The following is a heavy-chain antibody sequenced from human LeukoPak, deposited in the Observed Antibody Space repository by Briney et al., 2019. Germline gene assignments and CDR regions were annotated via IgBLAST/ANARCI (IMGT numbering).Heavy chain of an antibody. D-gene: IGHD3-10*01. V-gene: IGHV1-2*02. CDR2: INPNSGGT. J-gene: IGHJ4*02. Sequence: ASVKVSCKASGYTFSDYYMNWVRQAPGQGLEWMGWINPNSGGTNYAQKFQGRVTMTRDTSISTAYMELNWLRSDDTAIYYCATITMIRGPIGGFDSWGQGTLVTVSS. CDR1: GYTFSDYY. CDR3: ATITMIRGPIGGFDS.